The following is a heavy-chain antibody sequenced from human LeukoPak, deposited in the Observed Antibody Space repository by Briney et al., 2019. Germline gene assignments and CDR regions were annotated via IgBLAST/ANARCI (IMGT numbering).Heavy chain of an antibody. CDR3: ARGMGTGSYSPFDY. CDR2: INSDGSST. V-gene: IGHV3-74*01. Sequence: GGSLRLSCAASGFTFSSYWMHWVRQAPGKGLVWVSRINSDGSSTSYADSVKGRFTISRDNAKNTLYLQMNSRRAEDTAVYYCARGMGTGSYSPFDYWGQGTLVTVSS. CDR1: GFTFSSYW. D-gene: IGHD3-10*01. J-gene: IGHJ4*02.